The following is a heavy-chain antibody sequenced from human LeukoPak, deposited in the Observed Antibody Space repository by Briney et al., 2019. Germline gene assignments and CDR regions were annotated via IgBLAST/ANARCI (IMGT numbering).Heavy chain of an antibody. Sequence: GGSLRLSCAASGFTFRSYGMHWVRQAPGKGLEWVALIRNKASNKYTADSANGRFTISKDNSKNTLYLQMHSLSPEDTAVYYCAKDYRALDWLVGGAGNYFDYWGQGTLVTVSS. V-gene: IGHV3-30*02. D-gene: IGHD3-9*01. CDR3: AKDYRALDWLVGGAGNYFDY. J-gene: IGHJ4*02. CDR2: IRNKASNK. CDR1: GFTFRSYG.